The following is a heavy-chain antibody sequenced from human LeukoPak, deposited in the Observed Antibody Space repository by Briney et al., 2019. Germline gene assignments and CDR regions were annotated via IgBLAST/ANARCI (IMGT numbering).Heavy chain of an antibody. J-gene: IGHJ4*02. CDR1: GGSISSSSYY. CDR2: IYYSGST. V-gene: IGHV4-39*01. CDR3: ARVSADRLYYFDY. Sequence: SETLSLTCTVSGGSISSSSYYWGWIRQPPGKGLEWIGSIYYSGSTYYNPSLKSRVTISVDTPKNQFSLKLSSVTATDTAIYYCARVSADRLYYFDYWGQGTLVTVSS.